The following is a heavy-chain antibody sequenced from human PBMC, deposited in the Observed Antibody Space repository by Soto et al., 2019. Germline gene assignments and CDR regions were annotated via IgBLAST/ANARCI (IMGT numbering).Heavy chain of an antibody. D-gene: IGHD3-9*01. Sequence: VSVKVSCKASGYTFTSYGISCARQAPGQGLEWMGWISAYNGNTNYAQKLQGRVTMTTDTSTSTAYMELRSLRSDDTAVYYCAREYYDILTGPPGSPAFFDYWGQGTLVTVSS. CDR3: AREYYDILTGPPGSPAFFDY. J-gene: IGHJ4*02. CDR2: ISAYNGNT. CDR1: GYTFTSYG. V-gene: IGHV1-18*01.